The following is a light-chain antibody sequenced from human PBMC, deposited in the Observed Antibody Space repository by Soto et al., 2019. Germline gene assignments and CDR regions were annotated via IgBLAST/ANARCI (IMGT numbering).Light chain of an antibody. CDR1: SSNIGSNS. V-gene: IGLV1-44*01. Sequence: QSVLTQPPSASGAPGQRVTISCSGSSSNIGSNSVNWYQQVPGTAPKLVIHSNNQRPSGVPGRFSGSKSGTSASLAIGGLLSEDESDYFCKSYAGSNTYVFXSGTKVTVL. CDR3: KSYAGSNTYV. CDR2: SNN. J-gene: IGLJ1*01.